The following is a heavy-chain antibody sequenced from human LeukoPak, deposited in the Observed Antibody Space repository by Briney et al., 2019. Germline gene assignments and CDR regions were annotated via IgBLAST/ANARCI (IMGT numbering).Heavy chain of an antibody. D-gene: IGHD6-6*01. J-gene: IGHJ4*02. CDR3: ERERSSSSDY. CDR1: GYSISSGYY. Sequence: SETLSLTCAVSGYSISSGYYWGWIRQPPGKGLEWIGSIYHSGSTYYNPSLKSRVTISVDTSKNQFSLKLSSVTATDAAIYYCERERSSSSDYWGQGTLLTVSS. CDR2: IYHSGST. V-gene: IGHV4-38-2*02.